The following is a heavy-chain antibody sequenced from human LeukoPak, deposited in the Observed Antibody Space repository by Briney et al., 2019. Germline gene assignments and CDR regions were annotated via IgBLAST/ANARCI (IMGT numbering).Heavy chain of an antibody. CDR3: ARARKAVALTLFDY. J-gene: IGHJ4*02. V-gene: IGHV1-69*06. CDR1: GYTFTGYY. CDR2: IIPIFGTA. D-gene: IGHD6-19*01. Sequence: SVKVSCKTSGYTFTGYYMHWVRQAPGQGLEWMGGIIPIFGTANYAQKFRGRVTITADKSTSTAYMELSSLRSEDTAVYYCARARKAVALTLFDYWGQGTLVTVSS.